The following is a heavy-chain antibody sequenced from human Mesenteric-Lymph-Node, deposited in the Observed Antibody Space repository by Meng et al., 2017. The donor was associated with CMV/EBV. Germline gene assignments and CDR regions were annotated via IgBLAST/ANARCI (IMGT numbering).Heavy chain of an antibody. D-gene: IGHD1-26*01. CDR3: ALGRFSKYH. V-gene: IGHV3-66*02. Sequence: GESLKISCAASGFTVSSNYMSWVRQAPGKGLEWVSAIYSGGSTYYADSVKGRFTISRDNSKNTLYLQMNSLRAEDTAVYYCALGRFSKYHWGQGTLVTVSS. CDR1: GFTVSSNY. J-gene: IGHJ5*02. CDR2: IYSGGST.